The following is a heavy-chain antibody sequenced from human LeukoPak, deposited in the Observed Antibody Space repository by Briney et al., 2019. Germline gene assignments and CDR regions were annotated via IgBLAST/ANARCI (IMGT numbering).Heavy chain of an antibody. CDR1: GFTFSSYE. CDR3: VRDRSGWSLDP. Sequence: GGSLRLSCAASGFTFSSYEMNWVRQAPGKGLEWISYISDSGTTINYADSVKGRFTISRDNAKNSLYLQMSSLRAEDTAVYYCVRDRSGWSLDPWGQGTLVTVSS. V-gene: IGHV3-48*03. CDR2: ISDSGTTI. J-gene: IGHJ5*02. D-gene: IGHD6-19*01.